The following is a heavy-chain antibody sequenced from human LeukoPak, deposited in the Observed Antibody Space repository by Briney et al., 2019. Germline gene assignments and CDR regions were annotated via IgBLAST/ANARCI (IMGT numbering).Heavy chain of an antibody. CDR2: INPNSGGT. D-gene: IGHD6-19*01. J-gene: IGHJ3*02. V-gene: IGHV1-2*02. CDR3: AGVRVKQWLAAFDI. Sequence: ASVKVSCKASGYTFTGYYMHWVRQAPGQGLEWMGWINPNSGGTNYAQKFQGRVTMTRDTSISTAYMELSRLRSDDTAVYYCAGVRVKQWLAAFDIWGQGTMVTVSS. CDR1: GYTFTGYY.